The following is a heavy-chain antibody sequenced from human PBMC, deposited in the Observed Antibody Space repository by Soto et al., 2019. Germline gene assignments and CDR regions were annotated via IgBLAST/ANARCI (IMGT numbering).Heavy chain of an antibody. D-gene: IGHD6-13*01. CDR2: IYYSGST. Sequence: PSETLSLTCTVSGGSISSGDYYWSWIRQPPGKGLEWIGYIYYSGSTYYNPSLKSRVTISVDTSKNQFSLKLSSVTAADTAVYYCARVPGIAAAGTNWFDPWGQGTLVTVSS. V-gene: IGHV4-30-4*01. CDR3: ARVPGIAAAGTNWFDP. CDR1: GGSISSGDYY. J-gene: IGHJ5*02.